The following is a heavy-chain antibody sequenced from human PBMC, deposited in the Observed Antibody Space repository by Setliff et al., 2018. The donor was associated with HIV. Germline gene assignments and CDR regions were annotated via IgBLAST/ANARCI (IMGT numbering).Heavy chain of an antibody. CDR3: ARSPGRGLAASIAPFFDY. D-gene: IGHD6-6*01. J-gene: IGHJ4*02. V-gene: IGHV4-4*02. Sequence: SETLSLTCAVSGGSISSSNWWSWVRQPPGKGLGWVGEIYHSGSTNYNPSLRSRVTISVDKSKNQFSLKLSSVTAADTAVYYCARSPGRGLAASIAPFFDYWGQGTQVTVSS. CDR1: GGSISSSNW. CDR2: IYHSGST.